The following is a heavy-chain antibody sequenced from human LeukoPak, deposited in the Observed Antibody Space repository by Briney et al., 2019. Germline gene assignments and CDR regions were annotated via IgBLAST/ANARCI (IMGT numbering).Heavy chain of an antibody. Sequence: SETLSLTCTVSGGSISSYYWSWIRQPAGKGLEWIGRIYTSGSTNYNPSLKSRVTMSVDTSKNQFSLKLSSVTAADTAVYYCARDPSSWYWNWFDPWGQGTLVTVSS. J-gene: IGHJ5*02. CDR1: GGSISSYY. CDR3: ARDPSSWYWNWFDP. D-gene: IGHD6-13*01. V-gene: IGHV4-4*07. CDR2: IYTSGST.